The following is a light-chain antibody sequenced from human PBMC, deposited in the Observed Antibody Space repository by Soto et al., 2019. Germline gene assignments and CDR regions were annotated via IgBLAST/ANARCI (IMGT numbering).Light chain of an antibody. V-gene: IGKV3-20*01. Sequence: ENVLTQSPGTLSLSPGERATLSCRASQSVSSRYLAWYQQKPGQAPRLLIYDASSSATGIPDRFSGSGSETDFTLTISRLEPEDFGVYYCQQYGSSPLYTFGQGTKLEIK. CDR2: DAS. CDR1: QSVSSRY. CDR3: QQYGSSPLYT. J-gene: IGKJ2*01.